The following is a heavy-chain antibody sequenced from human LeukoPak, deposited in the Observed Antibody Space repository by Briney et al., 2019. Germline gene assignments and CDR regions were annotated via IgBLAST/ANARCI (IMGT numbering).Heavy chain of an antibody. J-gene: IGHJ6*03. CDR3: ARDRELRYFDWLLYGEHYYYMDV. V-gene: IGHV3-30*02. Sequence: GGSLRLSCAASRFTFSSYGMHWVRQAPGKGLEWVAFIRYDGSNKYYADSVKGRFTISRDNAKNSLYLQMNSLRAEDTAVYYCARDRELRYFDWLLYGEHYYYMDVWGKGTTVTVSS. D-gene: IGHD3-9*01. CDR1: RFTFSSYG. CDR2: IRYDGSNK.